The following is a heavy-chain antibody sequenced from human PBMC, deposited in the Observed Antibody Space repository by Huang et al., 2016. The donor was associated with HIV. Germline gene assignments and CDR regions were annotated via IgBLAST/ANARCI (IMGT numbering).Heavy chain of an antibody. CDR3: ARLLSSDYYQFDF. CDR1: GDSISRGNY. D-gene: IGHD3-22*01. CDR2: IHYSGTT. Sequence: QLQLQESGPGLVKPSETLPLTCTVSGDSISRGNYWAWIRQPPGKGLEWIGSIHYSGTTYYNPSLKSRVTISVDTSKNQFSLKLSSGTAADTAVYYCARLLSSDYYQFDFWGQGTLVTVSS. J-gene: IGHJ4*02. V-gene: IGHV4-39*01.